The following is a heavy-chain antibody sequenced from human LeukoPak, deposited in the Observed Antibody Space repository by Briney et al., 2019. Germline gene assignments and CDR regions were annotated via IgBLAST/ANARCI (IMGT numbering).Heavy chain of an antibody. CDR2: IVVGSGNT. CDR3: AADRHCNSPRCYPYNFDY. Sequence: TSVKVSCKASGFTFSSSAVQWVRQARGQRLEWIGWIVVGSGNTNYAQKFQERVTITRDMSTSTAYMELSSPRSEDTAVHYCAADRHCNSPRCYPYNFDYWGQGTLVTVSS. D-gene: IGHD2/OR15-2a*01. CDR1: GFTFSSSA. V-gene: IGHV1-58*01. J-gene: IGHJ4*02.